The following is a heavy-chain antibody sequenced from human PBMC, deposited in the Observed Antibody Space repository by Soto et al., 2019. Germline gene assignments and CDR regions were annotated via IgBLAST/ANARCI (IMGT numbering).Heavy chain of an antibody. V-gene: IGHV4-59*01. CDR1: GGSISSYY. CDR2: IFYSGST. CDR3: ASMIGDPVLSFDS. J-gene: IGHJ5*01. Sequence: QVQLQESGPGLVKPSETLSLTCTVSGGSISSYYWSWIRQPPGKGLEWIGFIFYSGSTSYNPSLTSRVTISIDTSEYQLSLKLNSVTAADTAVYYCASMIGDPVLSFDSWGQGTLVAVSS. D-gene: IGHD3-10*02.